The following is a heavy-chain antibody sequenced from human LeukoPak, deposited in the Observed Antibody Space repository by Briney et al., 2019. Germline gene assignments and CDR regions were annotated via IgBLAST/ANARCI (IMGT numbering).Heavy chain of an antibody. CDR2: INHSGST. Sequence: SETLSLTCAVYGGSFSGYYWSWIRQPPGKGLEWIGEINHSGSTNYNPSLKSRVTISVDTSKNQFSLKLNSVTAADTAVYYCARQGGSSSAYYWFDPWGQGTLVTVSS. J-gene: IGHJ5*02. CDR1: GGSFSGYY. CDR3: ARQGGSSSAYYWFDP. D-gene: IGHD3-22*01. V-gene: IGHV4-34*01.